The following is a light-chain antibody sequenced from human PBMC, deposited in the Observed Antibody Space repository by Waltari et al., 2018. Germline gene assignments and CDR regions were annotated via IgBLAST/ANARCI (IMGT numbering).Light chain of an antibody. Sequence: VVLTQSPDTLSLSPGERATLSCRASQRVASNYLAWYQQKPGQAPRLLIYATPTRATGTPDRFSGSGSGTDFILTISRLEPEDFAVYFCQQYGTSHWTFGQGTRVEFK. J-gene: IGKJ1*01. CDR3: QQYGTSHWT. V-gene: IGKV3-20*01. CDR2: ATP. CDR1: QRVASNY.